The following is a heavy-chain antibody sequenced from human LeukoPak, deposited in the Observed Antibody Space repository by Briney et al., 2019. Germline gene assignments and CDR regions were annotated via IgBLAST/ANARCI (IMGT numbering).Heavy chain of an antibody. V-gene: IGHV3-48*02. CDR3: ARYCSGGSCSDY. CDR1: GFTFSSYS. J-gene: IGHJ4*02. Sequence: GGSQRLSCAASGFTFSSYSMNRVRQAPGKGLEWVSYISSSSSTINYADSVKGRFTISRDNAKNSLYLHMNSLRDEDTAVYYCARYCSGGSCSDYWGQGTLVTVSS. CDR2: ISSSSSTI. D-gene: IGHD2-15*01.